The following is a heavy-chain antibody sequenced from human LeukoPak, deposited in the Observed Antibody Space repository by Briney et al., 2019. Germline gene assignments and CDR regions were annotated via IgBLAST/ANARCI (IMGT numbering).Heavy chain of an antibody. CDR3: AKSLDYGDSSFDY. J-gene: IGHJ4*02. Sequence: GGSLRLSCAASGFTFSSYSMSWVRQAPGKGLEWVSAISGSGGSTYYADSVKGRFTISRDNSKNTLYLQMNSLRAEDTAVYYCAKSLDYGDSSFDYWGQGTLVTVSS. D-gene: IGHD4-17*01. CDR1: GFTFSSYS. V-gene: IGHV3-23*01. CDR2: ISGSGGST.